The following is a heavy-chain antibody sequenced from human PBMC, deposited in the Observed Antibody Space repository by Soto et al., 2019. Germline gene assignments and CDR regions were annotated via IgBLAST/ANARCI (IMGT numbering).Heavy chain of an antibody. Sequence: QVQLVQSGAEVKKPGSSVKVSCKASGDTLSNYAISWVRQAPGQGLEWMGGIIPMFGTAKYAQKFQGRVTITGDESTSTAYMELSSLRSEDTAVYYCAAHFRWGPYDSHSAMDVWGQGTTVTVSS. V-gene: IGHV1-69*12. CDR2: IIPMFGTA. CDR3: AAHFRWGPYDSHSAMDV. D-gene: IGHD7-27*01. CDR1: GDTLSNYA. J-gene: IGHJ6*02.